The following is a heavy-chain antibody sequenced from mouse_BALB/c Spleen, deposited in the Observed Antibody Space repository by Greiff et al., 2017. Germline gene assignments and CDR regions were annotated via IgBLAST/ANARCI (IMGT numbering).Heavy chain of an antibody. CDR3: TRGTTATWYFDV. CDR1: GFTFSSYW. CDR2: IRLKSDNYAT. Sequence: DVQLVESGGGLVQPGGSMKLSCVASGFTFSSYWMSWVRQSPEKGLEWVAEIRLKSDNYATHYAESVKGKFTISRDDSKSRLYLQMNSLRAEDTGIYYCTRGTTATWYFDVWGAGTTVTVSS. D-gene: IGHD1-2*01. V-gene: IGHV6-6*02. J-gene: IGHJ1*01.